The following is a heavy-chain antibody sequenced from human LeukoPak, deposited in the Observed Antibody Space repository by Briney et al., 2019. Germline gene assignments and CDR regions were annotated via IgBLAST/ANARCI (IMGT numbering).Heavy chain of an antibody. CDR2: YXSAST. V-gene: IGHV4-59*01. CDR3: ARSIPGIAAAGTSYYFDY. Sequence: YXSASTNYNPSLKSRVTISVDTSKNQFSLKLSSVTAADTAVYYCARSIPGIAAAGTSYYFDYWGQGTLVTVSS. D-gene: IGHD6-13*01. J-gene: IGHJ4*02.